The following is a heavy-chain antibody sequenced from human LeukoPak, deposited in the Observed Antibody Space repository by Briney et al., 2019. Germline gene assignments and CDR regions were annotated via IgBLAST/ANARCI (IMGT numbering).Heavy chain of an antibody. Sequence: GGSLRLSCAASGFTFSDYHMSWVRQAPGKGLAWVSVISSSADSTYYADSVKGRFTISRDNSKNTLYLQMNNLRAEDTAVYYCAKPLEKYTYGGNFDYWGQGILVTVSS. CDR3: AKPLEKYTYGGNFDY. CDR1: GFTFSDYH. CDR2: ISSSADST. V-gene: IGHV3-23*01. D-gene: IGHD4-23*01. J-gene: IGHJ4*02.